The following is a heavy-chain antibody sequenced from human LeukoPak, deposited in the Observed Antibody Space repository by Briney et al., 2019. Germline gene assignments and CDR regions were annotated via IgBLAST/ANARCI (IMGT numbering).Heavy chain of an antibody. D-gene: IGHD7-27*01. CDR3: ARAAWGLGY. CDR1: GGSFSGYY. V-gene: IGHV4-34*01. CDR2: INYSGST. Sequence: SETLSLTCAVYGGSFSGYYWSWIRQPPGKGLEWIGEINYSGSTNYNPSLKSRVTISVDTSKNQFSLKLSSVTAADTAVYYCARAAWGLGYWGQGTLVTVSS. J-gene: IGHJ4*02.